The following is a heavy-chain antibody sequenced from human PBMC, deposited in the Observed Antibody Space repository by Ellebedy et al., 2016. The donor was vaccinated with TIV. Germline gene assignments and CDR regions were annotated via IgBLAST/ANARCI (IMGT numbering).Heavy chain of an antibody. V-gene: IGHV3-11*01. J-gene: IGHJ4*02. CDR3: ARYSVLRFLEWFPLDY. CDR2: ISSSGSTI. Sequence: GESLKISXAASGFTFSDYYMSWIRQAPGKGLEWVSYISSSGSTIYYADSVKGRFTISRDNAKNSLYLQMNSLRAEDTAVYYCARYSVLRFLEWFPLDYWGQGTLVTVSS. D-gene: IGHD3-3*01. CDR1: GFTFSDYY.